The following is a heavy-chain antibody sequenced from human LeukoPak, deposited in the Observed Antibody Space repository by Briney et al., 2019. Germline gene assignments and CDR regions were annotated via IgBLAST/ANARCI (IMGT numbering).Heavy chain of an antibody. V-gene: IGHV3-23*01. CDR3: AKVPPYSSGWYFDY. J-gene: IGHJ4*02. CDR1: GFTFSSYA. D-gene: IGHD6-19*01. Sequence: QTGGSLRLSCAASGFTFSSYAMSWVRQAPGKGLEWVSAISGSGGITYYADSVKGRFTISRDNSKNTLYLQMNGLRAGDTAVYYCAKVPPYSSGWYFDYWGQGTLVTVSS. CDR2: ISGSGGIT.